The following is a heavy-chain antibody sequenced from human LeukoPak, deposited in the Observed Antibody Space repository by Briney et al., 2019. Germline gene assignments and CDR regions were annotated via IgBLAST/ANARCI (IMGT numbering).Heavy chain of an antibody. CDR2: ISYDGSNK. D-gene: IGHD2-21*01. CDR1: GFTFSSYV. CDR3: AKDTLRGGEPIWY. J-gene: IGHJ4*02. V-gene: IGHV3-30*18. Sequence: GGSLRLSCAASGFTFSSYVMHWVRQAPGKGLEWVAVISYDGSNKYYVDSVKGRFTISRDNSKNTLYLQMNSLRAEDTAVYYCAKDTLRGGEPIWYWGQGTLVTVSS.